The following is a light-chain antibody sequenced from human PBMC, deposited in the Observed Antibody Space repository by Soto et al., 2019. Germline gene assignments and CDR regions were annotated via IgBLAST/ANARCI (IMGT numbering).Light chain of an antibody. J-gene: IGKJ3*01. Sequence: DLQMTQSPSSVSASVGDRVTITCRVSQDISSWLAWYQQKPGKAPKLLIYAASSLQSGVPSRFSVSGSGTDFTLTINSLQPEDFAAYYCQQTNTFPFTFGPGTKVDIK. V-gene: IGKV1D-12*01. CDR3: QQTNTFPFT. CDR1: QDISSW. CDR2: AAS.